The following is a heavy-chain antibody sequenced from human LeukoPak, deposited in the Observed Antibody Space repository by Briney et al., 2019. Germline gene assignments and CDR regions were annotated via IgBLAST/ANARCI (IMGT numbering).Heavy chain of an antibody. D-gene: IGHD4-23*01. Sequence: SVKVSCKASGYIFTSYGISWVRQAPGQGLEWMGRIIPILGIANYAQKFQGRVTITADKSTSTAYMELSSLRSEDTAVYYCANLVTPDYYYGMDVWGQGTTVTVSS. CDR2: IIPILGIA. CDR3: ANLVTPDYYYGMDV. CDR1: GYIFTSYG. J-gene: IGHJ6*02. V-gene: IGHV1-69*04.